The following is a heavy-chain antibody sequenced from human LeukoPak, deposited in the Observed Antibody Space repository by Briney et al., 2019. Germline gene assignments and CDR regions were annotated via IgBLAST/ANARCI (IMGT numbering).Heavy chain of an antibody. CDR2: IRSKAYGGTT. Sequence: GGSLTLSCTASGFTFVDYAMSRDRQAPGKGRVWGGFIRSKAYGGTTEYAASVKGRFTISRDDSKSIAYLQMNSLKTEDTAVYYCTREGGPGYDSSTNDYWGQGTLVTVSS. CDR3: TREGGPGYDSSTNDY. CDR1: GFTFVDYA. J-gene: IGHJ4*02. D-gene: IGHD3-22*01. V-gene: IGHV3-49*04.